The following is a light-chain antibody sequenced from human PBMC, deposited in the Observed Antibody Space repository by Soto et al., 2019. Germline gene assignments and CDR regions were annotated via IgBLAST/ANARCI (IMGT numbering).Light chain of an antibody. CDR3: QSYDSTLSGYV. V-gene: IGLV2-8*01. CDR1: SSDVGGYNY. CDR2: ANN. Sequence: QSVLTQPPSASGSPGQSVTISCTGTSSDVGGYNYVSWYQQHPGKAPKLLIYANNNRPSGVPDRFSGSKSGTSASLAITGLQAEDEADYYCQSYDSTLSGYVFGTGTKVTVL. J-gene: IGLJ1*01.